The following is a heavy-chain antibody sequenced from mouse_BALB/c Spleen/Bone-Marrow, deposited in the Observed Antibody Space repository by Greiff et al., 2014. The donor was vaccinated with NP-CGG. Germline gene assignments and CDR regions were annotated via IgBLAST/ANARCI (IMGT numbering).Heavy chain of an antibody. CDR1: GFSLTNYG. CDR2: IWADGST. D-gene: IGHD1-2*01. Sequence: QLQESGPGLVAPSQSLSITCTVSGFSLTNYGVHWVRQPPGKGLEWLGVIWADGSTNYNSALMSRLSISKDNSKSQVFFKMNSLQTDDTAMYYCARITTATGAMDYWGQGTSVTVSS. J-gene: IGHJ4*01. V-gene: IGHV2-9*02. CDR3: ARITTATGAMDY.